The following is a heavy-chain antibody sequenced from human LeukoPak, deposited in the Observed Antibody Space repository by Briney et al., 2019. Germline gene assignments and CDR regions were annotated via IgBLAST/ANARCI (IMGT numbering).Heavy chain of an antibody. CDR2: ISSSSSTI. V-gene: IGHV3-48*01. J-gene: IGHJ4*02. D-gene: IGHD6-19*01. CDR3: ARTREQWQVLDY. CDR1: GFTFSSYS. Sequence: GGSLRLSCAASGFTFSSYSMNWVRQAPGKGLEWVSYISSSSSTIYYADSVKGRFTISRDNSRNMAFLQMDSLSAEDTAVYYCARTREQWQVLDYWGQGTLVTVSS.